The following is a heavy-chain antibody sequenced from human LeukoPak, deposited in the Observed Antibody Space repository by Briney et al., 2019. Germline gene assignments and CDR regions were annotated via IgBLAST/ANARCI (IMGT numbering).Heavy chain of an antibody. CDR2: IYYSGST. V-gene: IGHV4-59*01. CDR3: ARDYAVNWFDP. CDR1: GGSISSYY. Sequence: PSETLSLTCTVSGGSISSYYWSWIRQPPGKGLEWIGYIYYSGSTNYNPSLKSRVTISVDTSKNQFSLKLSSVTAADTAVYYCARDYAVNWFDPWGQGTLVTVSS. J-gene: IGHJ5*02. D-gene: IGHD3-16*01.